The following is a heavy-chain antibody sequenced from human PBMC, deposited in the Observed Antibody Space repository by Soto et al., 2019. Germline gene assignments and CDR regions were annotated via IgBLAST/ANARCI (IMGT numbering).Heavy chain of an antibody. V-gene: IGHV4-30-4*01. CDR1: GGSISGGDYY. J-gene: IGHJ4*02. CDR3: ARESYYYDSSGSNFDY. CDR2: IYYSGST. D-gene: IGHD3-22*01. Sequence: SETLSLTCTVSGGSISGGDYYWSWIRQPPGKGLEWIGYIYYSGSTYYNPSLKSRVTISVDTSKNQFSLKLSSVTAADTAVYYXARESYYYDSSGSNFDYWGQGTLVTVSS.